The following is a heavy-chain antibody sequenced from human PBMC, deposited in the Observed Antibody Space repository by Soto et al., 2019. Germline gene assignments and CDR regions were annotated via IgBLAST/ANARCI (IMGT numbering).Heavy chain of an antibody. Sequence: QVQLVQSGAEVKKPGSSVKVSCKASGGTFSSYAISWVRQAPGQGLEWMGGIIPIFGTANYAQKFQGRVTXSASEXXSTAYMELSSLRSEDTAVYYCATYYYGGNDDAFDIWGQGTMVTVSS. CDR3: ATYYYGGNDDAFDI. CDR1: GGTFSSYA. D-gene: IGHD4-17*01. J-gene: IGHJ3*02. V-gene: IGHV1-69*12. CDR2: IIPIFGTA.